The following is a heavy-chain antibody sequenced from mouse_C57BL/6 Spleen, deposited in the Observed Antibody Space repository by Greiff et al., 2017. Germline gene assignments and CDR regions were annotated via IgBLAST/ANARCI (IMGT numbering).Heavy chain of an antibody. V-gene: IGHV1-62-2*01. CDR3: ARNEDRNGSSYVWFAY. CDR2: FYPGSGSI. Sequence: VQLQQSGAELVKPGASVKLSCKASGYTFTEYTIHWVKQRSGQGLEWIGWFYPGSGSIKYNEKFKDKATLTADKSSSTVYMELRRLTSEDSAVYFCARNEDRNGSSYVWFAYWGQGTLVTVSA. CDR1: GYTFTEYT. J-gene: IGHJ3*01. D-gene: IGHD1-1*01.